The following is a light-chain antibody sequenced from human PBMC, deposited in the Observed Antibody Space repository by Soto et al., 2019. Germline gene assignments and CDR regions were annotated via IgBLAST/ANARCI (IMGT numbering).Light chain of an antibody. CDR1: QTVSSW. V-gene: IGKV1-5*03. CDR2: KAS. CDR3: QQRYSTMIT. Sequence: IQMTQSPSTLSGSVGDRVTITCRASQTVSSWLAWYQKNTGKDPKIMIYKASTLKSGVPSRFSGSVSGTDFNLTISSLQTEECATYEGQQRYSTMITGGQWTRLEIK. J-gene: IGKJ5*01.